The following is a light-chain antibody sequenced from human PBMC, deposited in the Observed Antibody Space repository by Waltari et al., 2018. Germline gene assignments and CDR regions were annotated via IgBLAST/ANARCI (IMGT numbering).Light chain of an antibody. J-gene: IGLJ1*01. CDR2: YDD. CDR3: ATWDDILNAYF. CDR1: RSHIGHNA. Sequence: QSVLTQPPSVSEAPRQRVTIPCSGSRSHIGHNAVNWYPQVPGKAPQLLIYYDDLLPSGVSDRFSASKSGTSASLAISGLQSEDEADYYCATWDDILNAYFFGPGTKVTVL. V-gene: IGLV1-36*01.